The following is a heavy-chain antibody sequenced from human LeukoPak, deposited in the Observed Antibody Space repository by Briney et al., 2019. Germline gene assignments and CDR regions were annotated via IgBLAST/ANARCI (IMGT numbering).Heavy chain of an antibody. CDR3: ARTSGGDFDY. CDR1: GDSVSSNTAT. Sequence: SQTLSLTCAISGDSVSSNTATWSWIRQSPSRGLEWLGRIYYRSKWYNDYAVSVKSRITINPDTSKNQFSLRLNSVTPEDTAVYYCARTSGGDFDYWGQGTLVTVSS. D-gene: IGHD3-10*01. V-gene: IGHV6-1*01. J-gene: IGHJ4*02. CDR2: IYYRSKWYN.